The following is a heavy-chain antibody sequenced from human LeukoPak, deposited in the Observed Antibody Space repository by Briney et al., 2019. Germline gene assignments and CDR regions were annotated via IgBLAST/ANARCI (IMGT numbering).Heavy chain of an antibody. CDR1: GFTFSSYW. CDR2: INSEGSST. V-gene: IGHV3-74*01. J-gene: IGHJ5*02. Sequence: GGSLRLSCAASGFTFSSYWMHWVRQAPGKGLGWVSRINSEGSSTSYADSVKGRITISRDNAKTTLYLQMNSLRAEDTAVYSCARGWLRSSWFDPWGQGTLVTVSS. CDR3: ARGWLRSSWFDP. D-gene: IGHD5-12*01.